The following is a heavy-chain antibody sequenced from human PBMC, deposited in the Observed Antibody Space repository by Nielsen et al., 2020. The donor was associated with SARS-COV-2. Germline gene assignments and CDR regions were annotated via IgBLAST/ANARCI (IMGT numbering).Heavy chain of an antibody. D-gene: IGHD3-10*01. J-gene: IGHJ5*02. CDR1: GFTFSNAW. CDR3: TTALMVRGVT. V-gene: IGHV3-15*01. Sequence: ESLKISCAASGFTFSNAWMSWVRQAPGKGLEWVGRIKSKTDGGTTDYAAPVKGRFTISRDDSKNTLYLQMNSLKTEDTAVYYCTTALMVRGVTWGQGTLVTVSS. CDR2: IKSKTDGGTT.